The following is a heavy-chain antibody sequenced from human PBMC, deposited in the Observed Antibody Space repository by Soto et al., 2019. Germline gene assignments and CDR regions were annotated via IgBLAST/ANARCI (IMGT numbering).Heavy chain of an antibody. D-gene: IGHD2-21*02. CDR3: ARNSRHIVVVTDYYGMDV. CDR2: IYSGGST. J-gene: IGHJ6*02. Sequence: GGSLRLSCAASGFTASSNYMSWVRQAPGKGLEWVSVIYSGGSTYYADSVKGRFTISRDNSKNTLYLQMNSLRAEDTAVYYCARNSRHIVVVTDYYGMDVWGQGTTVTVSS. V-gene: IGHV3-66*01. CDR1: GFTASSNY.